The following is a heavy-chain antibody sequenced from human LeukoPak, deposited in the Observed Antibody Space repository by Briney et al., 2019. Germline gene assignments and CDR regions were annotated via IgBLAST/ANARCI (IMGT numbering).Heavy chain of an antibody. V-gene: IGHV3-23*01. CDR2: IGGSGDKT. Sequence: GGSLRLSCAASGFTFNRNAISWVRQAPGKGLGWVSTIGGSGDKTFYADSIKGRFTISRDNSKNMLHLQMSSLTGEDTALYYCVRRGDASSGWGDHDYWGQGALVTLPS. D-gene: IGHD6-19*01. CDR1: GFTFNRNA. CDR3: VRRGDASSGWGDHDY. J-gene: IGHJ4*02.